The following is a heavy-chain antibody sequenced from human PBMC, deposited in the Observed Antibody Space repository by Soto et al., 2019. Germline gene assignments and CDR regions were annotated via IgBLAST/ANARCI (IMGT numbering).Heavy chain of an antibody. J-gene: IGHJ3*02. D-gene: IGHD2-15*01. CDR3: AKDRYCSGGSCYVRAFDI. CDR1: GFTFSSYA. Sequence: GGSLRLSCAASGFTFSSYAMSWVRQAPGKGLEWVSAISGSGGSTYYADSVKGRFTISRDNSKNTLYLQMNSLRAEDTAVYYCAKDRYCSGGSCYVRAFDIWGQGTMVTVSS. CDR2: ISGSGGST. V-gene: IGHV3-23*01.